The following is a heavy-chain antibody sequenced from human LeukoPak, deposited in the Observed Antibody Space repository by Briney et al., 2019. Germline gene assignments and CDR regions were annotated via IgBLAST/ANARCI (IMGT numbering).Heavy chain of an antibody. Sequence: SETLSLTCSVSGGSINNFYWTWIRQPAGKGLEWIGRIYATGDTNYNPSLKSRVTISVDTSKNQFSLKLSSVTAADTAVYYCARGTLAGGWEEYFQHWGQGTLVTVSS. CDR2: IYATGDT. CDR1: GGSINNFY. J-gene: IGHJ1*01. CDR3: ARGTLAGGWEEYFQH. V-gene: IGHV4-4*07. D-gene: IGHD3-16*01.